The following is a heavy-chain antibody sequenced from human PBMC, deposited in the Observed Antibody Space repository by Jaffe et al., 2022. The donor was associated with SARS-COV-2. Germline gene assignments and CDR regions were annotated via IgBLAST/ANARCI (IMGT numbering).Heavy chain of an antibody. CDR3: ARDGSEGYSSGWSQPDYYGMDV. D-gene: IGHD6-19*01. J-gene: IGHJ6*02. CDR2: ISAYNGNT. CDR1: GYTFTSYG. V-gene: IGHV1-18*01. Sequence: QVQLVQSGAEVKKPGASVKVSCKASGYTFTSYGISWVRQAPGQGLEWMGWISAYNGNTNYAQKLQGRVTMTTDTSTSTAYMELRSLRSDDTAVYYCARDGSEGYSSGWSQPDYYGMDVWGQGTTVTVSS.